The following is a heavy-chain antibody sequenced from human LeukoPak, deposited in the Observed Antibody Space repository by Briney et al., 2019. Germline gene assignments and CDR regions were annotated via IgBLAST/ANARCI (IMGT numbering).Heavy chain of an antibody. J-gene: IGHJ6*02. CDR3: AREGVAGWGLYGMDV. CDR2: IRSKANTYAT. CDR1: GFTFSGSA. V-gene: IGHV3-73*01. Sequence: PGGSLRLSCAASGFTFSGSAMHWVRQASGKGLEWVGRIRSKANTYATAYAASVKGRFTISRDDSKNTAYLQMNNLKTEDTAVYYCAREGVAGWGLYGMDVWGQGTTVTVSS. D-gene: IGHD6-19*01.